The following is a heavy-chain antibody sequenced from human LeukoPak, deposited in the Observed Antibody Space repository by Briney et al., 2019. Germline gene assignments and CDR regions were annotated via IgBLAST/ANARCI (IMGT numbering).Heavy chain of an antibody. D-gene: IGHD1-26*01. CDR3: AIVASGSYSWFDP. J-gene: IGHJ5*02. CDR1: GFTFGDTW. Sequence: PGGSLRLSCAASGFTFGDTWMNWVRQAPGKGLEWVSYITNSGNSKSYADSVKGRFTISRDNAKNTLYLQINSLRAEDTAVYYCAIVASGSYSWFDPWGQGTLVTVSS. CDR2: ITNSGNSK. V-gene: IGHV3-11*06.